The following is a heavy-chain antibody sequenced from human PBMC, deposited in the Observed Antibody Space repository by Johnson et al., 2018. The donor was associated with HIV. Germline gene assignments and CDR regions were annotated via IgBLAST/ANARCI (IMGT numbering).Heavy chain of an antibody. CDR1: GFTVSTNY. CDR3: ARLIAVVIDGFDI. CDR2: ISSSGNTI. J-gene: IGHJ3*02. V-gene: IGHV3-11*01. D-gene: IGHD3-22*01. Sequence: VQLVESGGGLVQPGGSLRLSCAASGFTVSTNYMSWVRQAPGKGLEWVSYISSSGNTIYYADSVKGRFTISRDNAKNSLYLQMNTLRAEDTAVYYCARLIAVVIDGFDIWGQGTMVTVSA.